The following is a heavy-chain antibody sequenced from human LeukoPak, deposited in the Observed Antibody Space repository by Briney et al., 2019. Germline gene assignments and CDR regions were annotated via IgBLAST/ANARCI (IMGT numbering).Heavy chain of an antibody. CDR3: ARVNHYYDSSGYYFGRAFDI. CDR2: IYYSVST. D-gene: IGHD3-22*01. Sequence: ASETLSLTCTVSGGSISSYYWSWIRQPPGKGLEWIGYIYYSVSTNYNPSLKSRVTISVDTSKNQFSLKLSSVTAADTAVYYCARVNHYYDSSGYYFGRAFDIWGQGTMVTVSS. V-gene: IGHV4-59*01. CDR1: GGSISSYY. J-gene: IGHJ3*02.